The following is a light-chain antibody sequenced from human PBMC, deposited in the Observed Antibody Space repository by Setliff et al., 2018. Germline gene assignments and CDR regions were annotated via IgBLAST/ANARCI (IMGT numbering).Light chain of an antibody. CDR1: SSDVGGYNY. CDR2: DVS. J-gene: IGLJ2*01. V-gene: IGLV2-14*03. CDR3: SSYTSYTVV. Sequence: SVLTQPASVSGSPGQSITISCTGTSSDVGGYNYVSWYQQHPGKAPKLMIYDVSNRPSGVSNRFSGSKSGNTASLTISGLQAGDEADYYCSSYTSYTVVFGGGTKVTVL.